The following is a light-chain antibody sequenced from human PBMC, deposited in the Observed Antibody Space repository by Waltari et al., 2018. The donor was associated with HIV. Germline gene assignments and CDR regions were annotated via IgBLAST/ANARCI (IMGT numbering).Light chain of an antibody. V-gene: IGLV2-23*01. CDR3: CSYAGSRTLL. J-gene: IGLJ2*01. CDR2: EGN. CDR1: SNDVRYYNL. Sequence: QSALTKPASVSGSPGQPLTISCTGTSNDVRYYNLVSWYQHNPGKAPKLMIYEGNKRPAGVSNRFSGSKSGNTASLTISGLQAEDEADYYCCSYAGSRTLLFGGGTKLTVL.